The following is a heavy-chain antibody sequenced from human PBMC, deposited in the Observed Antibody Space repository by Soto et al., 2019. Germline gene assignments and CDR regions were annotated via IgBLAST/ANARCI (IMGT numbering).Heavy chain of an antibody. J-gene: IGHJ6*02. CDR2: ISGRGGST. CDR3: AKVGDGLEWLIYGMDV. CDR1: GFTFSSYA. D-gene: IGHD3-3*01. V-gene: IGHV3-23*01. Sequence: SGGSLRLSCAASGFTFSSYAWSWLRQAPGKGLEWVSAISGRGGSTYYADSVKGRFTISRDNSKNTLYLQMNSPRAEDTAVYYCAKVGDGLEWLIYGMDVWGQGTTVTVSS.